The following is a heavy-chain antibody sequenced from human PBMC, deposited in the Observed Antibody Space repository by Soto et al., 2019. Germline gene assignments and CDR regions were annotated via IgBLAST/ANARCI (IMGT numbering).Heavy chain of an antibody. CDR3: ARSREFDY. CDR1: GGSLIGATYS. Sequence: SETLSLAFGVSGGSLIGATYSWNWIRQPPGKGLEWIVYIFPSGTTYYNPSLKSRVTISIDVSKNQFSLSLRSLTAADTAVYYCARSREFDYWSQGTLVTVSS. CDR2: IFPSGTT. V-gene: IGHV4-30-2*01. J-gene: IGHJ4*02.